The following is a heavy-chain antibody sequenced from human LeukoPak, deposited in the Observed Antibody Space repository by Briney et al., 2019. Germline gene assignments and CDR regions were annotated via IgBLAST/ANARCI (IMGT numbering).Heavy chain of an antibody. CDR1: GYSFTTNW. Sequence: GESLKISCKGSGYSFTTNWIGWVRQMPGQGLEWMGIIYPGDSDTRYSPSFQGQVTISADKSISTAYLQWSSLKASDIAMYYCARHIAAAGTHFHHWGQGTLVTVSS. CDR3: ARHIAAAGTHFHH. J-gene: IGHJ1*01. D-gene: IGHD6-13*01. CDR2: IYPGDSDT. V-gene: IGHV5-51*01.